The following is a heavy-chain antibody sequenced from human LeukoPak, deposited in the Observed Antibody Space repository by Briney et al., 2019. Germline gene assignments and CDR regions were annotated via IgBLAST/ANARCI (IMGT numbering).Heavy chain of an antibody. CDR3: VSGYLTDGDLRY. V-gene: IGHV4-34*01. CDR2: INHSGST. D-gene: IGHD2-21*01. Sequence: SETLSLTCAVYGGSFSGYYGSWIRQPPGKGLEWIGEINHSGSTNYNPSLKSRVTISVDTSKNQFSLKLSSVTAADTAVYYCVSGYLTDGDLRYWGQGTLVTVSS. J-gene: IGHJ4*02. CDR1: GGSFSGYY.